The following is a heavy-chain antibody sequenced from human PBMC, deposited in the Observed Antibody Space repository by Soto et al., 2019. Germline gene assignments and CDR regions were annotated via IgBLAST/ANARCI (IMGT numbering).Heavy chain of an antibody. CDR3: ARGLGYCSGGSCYRSSP. Sequence: SETLSLTCAVYGGSFSGYYWSWIRQPPGKGQEWIGEINHSESTNYNPSLKSRVTISVDTSKNQFSLKLSSVTAADTAVYYCARGLGYCSGGSCYRSSPWGQGTLVTVSS. V-gene: IGHV4-34*01. D-gene: IGHD2-15*01. CDR1: GGSFSGYY. J-gene: IGHJ5*02. CDR2: INHSEST.